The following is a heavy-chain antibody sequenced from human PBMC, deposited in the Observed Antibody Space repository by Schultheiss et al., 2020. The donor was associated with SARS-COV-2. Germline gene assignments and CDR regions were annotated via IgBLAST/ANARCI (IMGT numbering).Heavy chain of an antibody. Sequence: SQTLSLTCTVSGGSISSGSYYWSWVRQPPGKGLEWIGHIFYSGSTNYNPSLKSRVTISVDTSKNQFSLKLSSVTAADTAVYYCARHGGYCSSTSCYDSFDYWGQGTLVTVSS. CDR2: IFYSGST. CDR1: GGSISSGSYY. D-gene: IGHD2-2*01. J-gene: IGHJ4*02. V-gene: IGHV4-30-4*01. CDR3: ARHGGYCSSTSCYDSFDY.